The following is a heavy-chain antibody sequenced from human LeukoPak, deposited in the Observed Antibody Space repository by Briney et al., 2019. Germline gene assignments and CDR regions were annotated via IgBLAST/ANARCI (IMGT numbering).Heavy chain of an antibody. J-gene: IGHJ4*02. D-gene: IGHD4-23*01. CDR3: ASQNDYGDNEGG. CDR2: IYHSGST. CDR1: GGSISSSNW. Sequence: SGTLSLTCAVSGGSISSSNWWSWVRQPPGKGLEWIGEIYHSGSTYYNPSLKSRVTISVDTSKNQFSLKLSSVTAADTAVYYCASQNDYGDNEGGWGQGTLVTVSS. V-gene: IGHV4-4*02.